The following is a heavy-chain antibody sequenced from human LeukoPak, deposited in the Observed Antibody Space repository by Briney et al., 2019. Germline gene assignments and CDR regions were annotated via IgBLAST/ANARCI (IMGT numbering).Heavy chain of an antibody. J-gene: IGHJ4*02. CDR2: ISSSSSYI. CDR3: ASWISSGWYG. D-gene: IGHD6-19*01. V-gene: IGHV3-21*01. Sequence: PGGSLRLSCAASGYTFSSYSMNWVRQAPGKGLEWVSSISSSSSYIYYADSVKGRFTISRDNAKNSLYLQMNSLRAEDTAVYYCASWISSGWYGWGQGTLVTVSS. CDR1: GYTFSSYS.